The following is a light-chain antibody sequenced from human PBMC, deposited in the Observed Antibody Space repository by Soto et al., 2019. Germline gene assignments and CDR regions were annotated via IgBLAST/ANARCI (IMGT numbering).Light chain of an antibody. V-gene: IGKV3-20*01. CDR3: QQYASSPWT. Sequence: EIVLTQSPGTLSLSPGQRATLACRASQSVSNRYLAWYQQKPGQAPRLLIYGASSRATGVPDRISGSGSGTDFALTINRLEAEDFAVYYCQQYASSPWTFGQGTKVEIK. CDR1: QSVSNRY. CDR2: GAS. J-gene: IGKJ1*01.